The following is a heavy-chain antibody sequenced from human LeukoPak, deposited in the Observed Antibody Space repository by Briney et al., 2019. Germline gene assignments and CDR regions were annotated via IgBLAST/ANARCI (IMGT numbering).Heavy chain of an antibody. CDR2: IYSGGST. V-gene: IGHV3-53*01. J-gene: IGHJ4*02. Sequence: GGSLRLSCAASGFTVSSNYMSWVRQAPGKGLEWVSVIYSGGSTYYADSVKGRFTISRDNSKNTLYLQMNSLRAEDTAVYYCAKGPPYCSSTSCYFYRFDYWGQGTLVTVSS. D-gene: IGHD2-2*01. CDR1: GFTVSSNY. CDR3: AKGPPYCSSTSCYFYRFDY.